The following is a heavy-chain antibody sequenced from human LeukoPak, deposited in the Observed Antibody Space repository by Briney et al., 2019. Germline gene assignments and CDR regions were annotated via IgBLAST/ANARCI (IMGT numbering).Heavy chain of an antibody. V-gene: IGHV3-20*04. CDR3: AKPSRYYYDSSGFYFLSDFDY. D-gene: IGHD3-22*01. Sequence: PGGSLRLSCAASGFTFDDYGMSWVRHAPGKGLEWVSGINWNGGSTGYADSVKGRFTISRDNAKNSLYLQMNSLRAEDTAVYYCAKPSRYYYDSSGFYFLSDFDYWGQGTLVTVSS. CDR1: GFTFDDYG. CDR2: INWNGGST. J-gene: IGHJ4*02.